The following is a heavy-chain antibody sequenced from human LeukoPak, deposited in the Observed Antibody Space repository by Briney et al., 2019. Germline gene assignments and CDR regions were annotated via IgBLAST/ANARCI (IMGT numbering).Heavy chain of an antibody. D-gene: IGHD3-10*01. CDR1: GGSISSSSYY. J-gene: IGHJ4*01. CDR2: IYYSGST. CDR3: SSRGTDYYGSWSYYFDD. Sequence: SETLSLTCTVSGGSISSSSYYWGWIRQPPGKALEWIGSIYYSGSTYYNPSLKSRVPISVDTSKNQFSLKLSSVTAADTAVYFCSSRGTDYYGSWSYYFDDWGQGTLVTVSS. V-gene: IGHV4-39*01.